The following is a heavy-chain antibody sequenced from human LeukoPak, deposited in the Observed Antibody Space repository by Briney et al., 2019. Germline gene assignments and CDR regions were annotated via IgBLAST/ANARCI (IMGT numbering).Heavy chain of an antibody. D-gene: IGHD3-10*01. J-gene: IGHJ4*02. Sequence: SQTLSLTCTVSGGSIGSGGYYWNWIRQHPGKGLEWIGYIYYDGSTYYNPSLQGRVTISVDTSDTQFSLKLSSVTAADTAVYYCVRCHGSGTTPLNWGQGTLVTVSS. CDR2: IYYDGST. V-gene: IGHV4-31*03. CDR1: GGSIGSGGYY. CDR3: VRCHGSGTTPLN.